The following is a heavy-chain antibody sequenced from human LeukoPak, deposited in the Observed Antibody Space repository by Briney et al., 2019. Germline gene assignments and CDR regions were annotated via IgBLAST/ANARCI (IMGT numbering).Heavy chain of an antibody. V-gene: IGHV6-1*01. CDR1: GDSVSSNSAA. Sequence: SQTLSLTCAISGDSVSSNSAAWNWIRQSPSRGLEWLGRTYYRSKWYNDYAVSVKSRITINPDTSKKQFSLQLNSVTLEDTAVYYCARDLTYYYDSSGYCPFDYWGQGTLVTVSS. D-gene: IGHD3-22*01. CDR3: ARDLTYYYDSSGYCPFDY. J-gene: IGHJ4*02. CDR2: TYYRSKWYN.